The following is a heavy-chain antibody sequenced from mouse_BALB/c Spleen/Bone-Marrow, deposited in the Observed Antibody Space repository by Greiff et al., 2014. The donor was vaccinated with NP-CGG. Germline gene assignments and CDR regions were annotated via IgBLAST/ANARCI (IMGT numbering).Heavy chain of an antibody. J-gene: IGHJ2*01. Sequence: EVQVVESGGGLVQPGGSLRLSCATSGFTFTDYYMNWVRQPPGKALEWLGFIRNKANGYTTEYSASVKSRFTISRDNSQNILYLQMNTLRADDSATYYYARDKGRVFFDYWGQGTTLTVSS. CDR1: GFTFTDYY. V-gene: IGHV7-3*02. CDR3: ARDKGRVFFDY. CDR2: IRNKANGYTT.